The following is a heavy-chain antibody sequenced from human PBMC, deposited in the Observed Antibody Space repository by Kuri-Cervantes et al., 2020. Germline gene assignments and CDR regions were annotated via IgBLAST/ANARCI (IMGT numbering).Heavy chain of an antibody. V-gene: IGHV3-21*01. Sequence: GESLKISCVASGFPFSSYSMNWVRQAPGKGLEWVASISSTSVNYIYYADSVKGRFTISRDNAKNSLYLQMNSLRAEDTAGYYCARRVGRVSSYYMDVWGKGTTVTVSS. CDR3: ARRVGRVSSYYMDV. CDR1: GFPFSSYS. J-gene: IGHJ6*03. CDR2: ISSTSVNYI. D-gene: IGHD3-16*02.